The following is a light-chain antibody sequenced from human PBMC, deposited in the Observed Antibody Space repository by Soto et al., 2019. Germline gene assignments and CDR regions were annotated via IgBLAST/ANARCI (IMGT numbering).Light chain of an antibody. J-gene: IGLJ1*01. CDR1: SSDIGAYNY. CDR2: DVA. CDR3: ISYTSTLFV. V-gene: IGLV2-14*03. Sequence: QSALTQPASVSGSPGQSITMSCTGTSSDIGAYNYVSWYQQHPGKAPKLILYDVATRPSGVSDRFSGSKSGNTASLTISGLQAEDEADYYCISYTSTLFVFGTGTTLTVL.